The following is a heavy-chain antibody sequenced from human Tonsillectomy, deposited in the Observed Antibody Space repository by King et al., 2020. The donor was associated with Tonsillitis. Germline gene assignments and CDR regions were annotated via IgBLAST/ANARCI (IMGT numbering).Heavy chain of an antibody. CDR1: GFTFDDYA. Sequence: VQLVESGGGLVQPGRSLRLSCAASGFTFDDYAMHWVRQAPGKGLEWVSGISWNSGSIGYADSVKGRFTISRDNAKNSLYLQMNSLRAEDTALYYCAKDQGPRGPRIAAAGTAAFDIWGQGTMVTVSS. D-gene: IGHD6-13*01. V-gene: IGHV3-9*01. CDR3: AKDQGPRGPRIAAAGTAAFDI. CDR2: ISWNSGSI. J-gene: IGHJ3*02.